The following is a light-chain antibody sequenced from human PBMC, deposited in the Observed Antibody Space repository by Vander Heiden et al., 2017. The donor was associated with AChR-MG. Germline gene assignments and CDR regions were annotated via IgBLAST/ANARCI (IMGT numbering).Light chain of an antibody. Sequence: QSALTQPPSASASPGQSVTISCTGTSSDVGTYNYVSWYQQHPGRAPKIMIYEVNKRPSGVPDRFSGSKSGNTASLTVSGLQPEDEADYYCSSYAGTNNVVFGGGTKLTVL. CDR1: SSDVGTYNY. CDR3: SSYAGTNNVV. CDR2: EVN. V-gene: IGLV2-8*01. J-gene: IGLJ2*01.